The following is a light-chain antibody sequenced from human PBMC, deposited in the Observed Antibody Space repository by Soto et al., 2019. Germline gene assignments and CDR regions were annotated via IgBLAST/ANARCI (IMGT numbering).Light chain of an antibody. J-gene: IGKJ5*01. CDR2: AAS. CDR1: ESIDRH. CDR3: QRSYSTLSIT. Sequence: DIQMTQSPSSLSASVGDRVTITCRASESIDRHLNWYQQKPGKAPKFLIYAASSLQNGVPSRFRGGGSGTDFTLTINNLQPEDFATYYCQRSYSTLSITFGQGTRLEIK. V-gene: IGKV1-39*01.